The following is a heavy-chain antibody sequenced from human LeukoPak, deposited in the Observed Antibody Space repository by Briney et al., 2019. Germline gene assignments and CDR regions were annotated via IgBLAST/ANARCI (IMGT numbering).Heavy chain of an antibody. Sequence: GSLTLSCAVSGFDFSTHSTNWVRQAPGKGLEWLAYISRSSSSIYYRDSVKGRFTISRDNDKSSLYLQMKSLRAEDTALYFCATASHAVWNGFHDAFDMWGQGTMVTVAS. V-gene: IGHV3-48*01. J-gene: IGHJ3*02. D-gene: IGHD3-3*01. CDR3: ATASHAVWNGFHDAFDM. CDR2: ISRSSSSI. CDR1: GFDFSTHS.